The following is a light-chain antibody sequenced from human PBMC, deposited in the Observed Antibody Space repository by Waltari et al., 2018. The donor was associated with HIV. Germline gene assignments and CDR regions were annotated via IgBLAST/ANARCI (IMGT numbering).Light chain of an antibody. CDR1: SSAVGGYNY. CDR2: EVS. J-gene: IGLJ2*01. V-gene: IGLV2-14*01. Sequence: QSALTQPASVSGSPGQSITISCTGTSSAVGGYNYVSWYQQHPGKAPKLMIYEVSNRPSGVSNRFSGSKSGNTAYLTISGLQAEDEADYYCSSYTSSSVVFGGGTKLTVL. CDR3: SSYTSSSVV.